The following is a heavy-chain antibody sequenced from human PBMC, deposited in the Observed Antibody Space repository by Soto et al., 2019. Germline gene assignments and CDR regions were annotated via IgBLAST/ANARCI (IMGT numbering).Heavy chain of an antibody. V-gene: IGHV3-23*01. CDR3: AKASPAIFGSGWPGYFDY. Sequence: GGSLRLSCAASGFTFSSYAMSWVRQAPGKGLEWVSAISGSGGSTYYADSVEGRFTISRDNSKNTLYLQMNSLRAEDTAVYYCAKASPAIFGSGWPGYFDYWGQGTLVTVSS. J-gene: IGHJ4*02. CDR1: GFTFSSYA. D-gene: IGHD6-19*01. CDR2: ISGSGGST.